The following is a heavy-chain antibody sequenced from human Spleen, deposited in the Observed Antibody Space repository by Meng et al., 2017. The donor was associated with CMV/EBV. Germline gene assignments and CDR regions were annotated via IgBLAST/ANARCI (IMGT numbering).Heavy chain of an antibody. CDR3: ATSSSPSLYYYYGMDV. D-gene: IGHD6-6*01. CDR1: GFTFEDYA. CDR2: ISWNSDMI. J-gene: IGHJ6*02. Sequence: SLKISCAASGFTFEDYAIHWVRQAPGKGLEWVSGISWNSDMIGYADSVKGRFTISRDNAKNSLYLQMNSLRGEDTALYYCATSSSPSLYYYYGMDVWGQGTTVTVSS. V-gene: IGHV3-9*01.